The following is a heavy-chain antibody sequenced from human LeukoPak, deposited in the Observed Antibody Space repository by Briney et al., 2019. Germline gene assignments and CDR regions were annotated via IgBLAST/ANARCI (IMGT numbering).Heavy chain of an antibody. V-gene: IGHV1-18*01. D-gene: IGHD3-10*01. J-gene: IGHJ4*02. CDR1: GYTFTSYG. CDR3: ARVFTMVRGVISHFDY. CDR2: ISAYNGNT. Sequence: GASVKVSCKASGYTFTSYGISWVRQAPGQGLEWMGWISAYNGNTNYAQKLQGRVTMTTDTSTSTAYMELRSLRSDDTAVCYCARVFTMVRGVISHFDYWGQGTLVTVSS.